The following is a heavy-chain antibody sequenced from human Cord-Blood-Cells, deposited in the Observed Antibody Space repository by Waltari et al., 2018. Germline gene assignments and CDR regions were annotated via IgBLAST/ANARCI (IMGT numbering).Heavy chain of an antibody. CDR1: GFPFSSYS. J-gene: IGHJ4*02. CDR3: ARPYCGGDCYYFDY. CDR2: ISSSSTI. Sequence: EVQLVESGGGLVQPGGSLRLSCAASGFPFSSYSMNWVRQAPGKGLEWVSYISSSSTIYYADSVKGRFTISRDNAKNSLYLQMNSLRAEDTAVYYCARPYCGGDCYYFDYWGQGTLVTVSS. D-gene: IGHD2-21*01. V-gene: IGHV3-48*01.